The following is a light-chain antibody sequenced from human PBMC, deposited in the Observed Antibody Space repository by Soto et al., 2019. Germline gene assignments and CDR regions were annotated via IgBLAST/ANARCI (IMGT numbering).Light chain of an antibody. CDR2: DAS. V-gene: IGKV1-12*01. CDR1: QGINRL. Sequence: DIQMTQSPPSVSASVGERVTISCRASQGINRLLAWYQQRPGRAPTLLIHDASTLQSGVPSRFSGSGSGTDFTLTISSLQHEDFATYYCLHVASFPLTFGGGTKVEIK. CDR3: LHVASFPLT. J-gene: IGKJ4*01.